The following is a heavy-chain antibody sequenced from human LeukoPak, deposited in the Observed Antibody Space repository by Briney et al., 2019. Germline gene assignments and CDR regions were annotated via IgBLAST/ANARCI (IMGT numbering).Heavy chain of an antibody. CDR3: ARGPYSSFLLDYAMDV. J-gene: IGHJ6*02. V-gene: IGHV4-59*12. CDR1: GGSISSYY. Sequence: SETLSLTCTVSGGSISSYYWSWIRQPPGKGLEWSGYIYYSGSTYYNPSLKSRVSISIDTSKNQFSLKGSSVTAADTAVYYCARGPYSSFLLDYAMDVWGQGTTVTVSS. D-gene: IGHD6-19*01. CDR2: IYYSGST.